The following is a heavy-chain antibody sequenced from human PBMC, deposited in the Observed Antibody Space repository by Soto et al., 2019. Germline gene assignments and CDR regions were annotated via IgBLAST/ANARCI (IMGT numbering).Heavy chain of an antibody. Sequence: ASVKASCKASGYTFTVYYMHWVRQAPGQGLEWMGWINPNSGGTNYAQKFQGWVTMTRDTSISTAYMELSRLRSDDTAVYYCARDPLDGYNDGFDYWGQGTLVTVSS. D-gene: IGHD5-12*01. CDR1: GYTFTVYY. V-gene: IGHV1-2*04. CDR2: INPNSGGT. CDR3: ARDPLDGYNDGFDY. J-gene: IGHJ4*02.